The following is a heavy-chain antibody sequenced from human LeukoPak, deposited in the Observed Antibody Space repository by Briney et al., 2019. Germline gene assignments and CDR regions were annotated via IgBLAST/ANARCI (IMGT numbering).Heavy chain of an antibody. Sequence: SGGSLRLSCAASGFTFSNYSMNWVRQAPGKGLEWVSSISSSSSYIYYADSVKGRFTTSRDNAKNSLYLQMNSLRAEDTAVYYCASSDIPVVPDNNWSDPWGQGTLVTVSS. D-gene: IGHD2-2*01. J-gene: IGHJ5*02. CDR2: ISSSSSYI. CDR1: GFTFSNYS. CDR3: ASSDIPVVPDNNWSDP. V-gene: IGHV3-21*01.